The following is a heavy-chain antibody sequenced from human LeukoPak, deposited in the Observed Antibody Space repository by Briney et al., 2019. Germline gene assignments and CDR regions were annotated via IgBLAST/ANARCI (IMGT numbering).Heavy chain of an antibody. J-gene: IGHJ3*02. CDR2: TYYRSKWYN. CDR1: GDSVSSNSAA. CDR3: ARVRGVEGYFDWLPGTYDAFDI. D-gene: IGHD3-9*01. Sequence: SQTLSLTCAISGDSVSSNSAAWNWIRQSPSRGLEWLGRTYYRSKWYNDYAVSVKSRITINPDTSKNQFSLQLNSVTPEDTAVYYCARVRGVEGYFDWLPGTYDAFDIWGQGTMVTVSS. V-gene: IGHV6-1*01.